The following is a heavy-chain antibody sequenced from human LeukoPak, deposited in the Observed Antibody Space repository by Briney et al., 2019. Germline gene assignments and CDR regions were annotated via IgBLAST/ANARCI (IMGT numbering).Heavy chain of an antibody. J-gene: IGHJ1*01. Sequence: ASVKVSCKVSGYTLTELSMHWVRQAPGKGLEWMGGFDPEDGEPIYAQKFQGRVTMTEDTSTDTAYMELSSLRSEDTAVYYCATKGPYGDYQHFQHWGQGTLVTVSS. D-gene: IGHD4-17*01. V-gene: IGHV1-24*01. CDR2: FDPEDGEP. CDR3: ATKGPYGDYQHFQH. CDR1: GYTLTELS.